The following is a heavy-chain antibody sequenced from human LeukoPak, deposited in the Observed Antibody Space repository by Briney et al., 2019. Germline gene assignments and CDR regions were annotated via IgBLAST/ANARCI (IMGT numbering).Heavy chain of an antibody. D-gene: IGHD3-22*01. V-gene: IGHV1-69*06. CDR3: ARSHDSSGYYYVGWAFDI. CDR1: GYTFTGYY. CDR2: MIPIFGTA. Sequence: GASVKVSCKASGYTFTGYYMHWVRQAPGQGLEWMGGMIPIFGTANYAQKFQGRVTITADKSTSTAYMELSSLRSEDTAVYYCARSHDSSGYYYVGWAFDIWGQGTMVTVSS. J-gene: IGHJ3*02.